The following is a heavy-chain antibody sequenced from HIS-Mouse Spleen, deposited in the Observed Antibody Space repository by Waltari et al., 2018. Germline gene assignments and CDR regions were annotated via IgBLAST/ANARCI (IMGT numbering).Heavy chain of an antibody. V-gene: IGHV4-39*07. CDR1: GGSISSSSYY. CDR3: ARGDCSGGSCYDY. CDR2: IYYSGST. Sequence: QLQLQESGPGLVKPSETLSLTCTVSGGSISSSSYYWGWIRQPPGKGLEWIGSIYYSGSTYYNPSLKSRVTISVDTSKNQFSLKLSSVTAADTAVYYCARGDCSGGSCYDYWGQGTLVTVSS. D-gene: IGHD2-15*01. J-gene: IGHJ4*02.